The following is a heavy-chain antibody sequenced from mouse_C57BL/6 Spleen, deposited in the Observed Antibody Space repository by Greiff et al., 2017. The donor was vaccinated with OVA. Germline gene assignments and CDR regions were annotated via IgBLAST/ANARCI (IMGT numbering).Heavy chain of an antibody. V-gene: IGHV1-50*01. CDR2: IDPSDSYT. D-gene: IGHD2-10*02. J-gene: IGHJ2*01. CDR1: GYTFTSYW. CDR3: ARSYGNYEVDY. Sequence: VQLQQPGAELVKPGASVKLSCKASGYTFTSYWMQWVKQRPGQGLEWIGEIDPSDSYTNYNQKFKGKATLTVDTSSSTAYMQLSSLTSEDSAVYYCARSYGNYEVDYWGQGTTLTVSS.